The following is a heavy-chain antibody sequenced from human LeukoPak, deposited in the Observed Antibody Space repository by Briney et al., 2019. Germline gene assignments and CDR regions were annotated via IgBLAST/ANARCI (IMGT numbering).Heavy chain of an antibody. CDR3: ARGDPTVTTTGSGGLDI. V-gene: IGHV3-7*01. J-gene: IGHJ3*02. D-gene: IGHD4-17*01. CDR2: INPDGGEI. CDR1: GFTFSTSW. Sequence: GGSLRLSCAASGFTFSTSWMTWVRQAPGKGLEWVASINPDGGEIHYVDSVKGRFTISRDNAKNSLYLQMNSLTADDTAVYYCARGDPTVTTTGSGGLDIWGQGTMVTVSS.